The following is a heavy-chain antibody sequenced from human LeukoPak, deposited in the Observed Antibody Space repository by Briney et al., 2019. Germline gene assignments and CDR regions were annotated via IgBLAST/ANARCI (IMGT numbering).Heavy chain of an antibody. CDR1: GGSISSGGYS. CDR2: IYHSGST. Sequence: SQTLSLTCAVSGGSISSGGYSWSWIRQPPGKGLEWIGYIYHSGSTYYNPSLKSRVTISVDRSKNQFSLKLSSVTAADTAVYYCARDPVGATEGDFDYWGQGTLVTVSS. J-gene: IGHJ4*02. CDR3: ARDPVGATEGDFDY. V-gene: IGHV4-30-2*01. D-gene: IGHD1-26*01.